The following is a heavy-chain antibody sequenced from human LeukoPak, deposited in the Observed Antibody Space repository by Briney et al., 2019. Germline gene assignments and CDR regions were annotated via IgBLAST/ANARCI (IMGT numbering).Heavy chain of an antibody. CDR2: ISYDGSNK. J-gene: IGHJ4*02. CDR3: AKRMGPSIAATDLDY. CDR1: GSTFSSYG. V-gene: IGHV3-30*18. D-gene: IGHD6-13*01. Sequence: GGSLRLSCAASGSTFSSYGMNWVRQAPGKGLEWVAVISYDGSNKYYADSVKGRFTISRDNSKNTLYLQMNSLRAEDTAVYYCAKRMGPSIAATDLDYWGQGTLVTVSS.